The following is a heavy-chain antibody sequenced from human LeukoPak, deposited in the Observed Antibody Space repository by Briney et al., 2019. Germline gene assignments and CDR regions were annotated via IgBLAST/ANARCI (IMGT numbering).Heavy chain of an antibody. Sequence: PSETLSLTCAVYGGSFSGYYWSWIRQPPGKGLEWIGEINHSGSTNYNPSLKSRVTISVGTSKNQFSLKLSSVTAADTAVYYCARGAGYDILTGYIYYYYGMDVWGQGTTVTVSS. CDR3: ARGAGYDILTGYIYYYYGMDV. D-gene: IGHD3-9*01. V-gene: IGHV4-34*01. CDR2: INHSGST. J-gene: IGHJ6*02. CDR1: GGSFSGYY.